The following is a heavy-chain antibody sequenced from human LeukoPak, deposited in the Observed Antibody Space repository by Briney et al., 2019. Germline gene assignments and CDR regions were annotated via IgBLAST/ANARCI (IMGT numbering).Heavy chain of an antibody. Sequence: ASVKVSCKASGYTLTRYYIHWVRQAPGQGLEWMGIIDTNDGTRSYAQKFQGRVTMTRDTSTSIVYMELSSLRSEDTALYYCARDIAVTGTGDYYGMDVWGQGTTVTVSS. CDR3: ARDIAVTGTGDYYGMDV. D-gene: IGHD6-19*01. V-gene: IGHV1-46*01. CDR1: GYTLTRYY. J-gene: IGHJ6*02. CDR2: IDTNDGTR.